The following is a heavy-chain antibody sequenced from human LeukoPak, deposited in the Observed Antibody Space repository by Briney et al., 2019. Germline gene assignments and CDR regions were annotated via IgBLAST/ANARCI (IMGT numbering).Heavy chain of an antibody. V-gene: IGHV3-7*01. Sequence: QPGGSLRLSCAASGFTFSSHWMNWVRQAPGKGLEWVASIKQDGGEKSYVDSVKGRFTISRDNAKNSLYLQMSSLRVEDTAIYYCARDGTAAGLYFDLWGQGTLVTVSS. CDR3: ARDGTAAGLYFDL. D-gene: IGHD6-13*01. CDR1: GFTFSSHW. CDR2: IKQDGGEK. J-gene: IGHJ4*01.